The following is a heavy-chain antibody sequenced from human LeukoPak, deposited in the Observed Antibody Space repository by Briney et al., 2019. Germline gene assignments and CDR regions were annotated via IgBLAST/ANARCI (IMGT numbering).Heavy chain of an antibody. CDR2: ISRCGNSI. D-gene: IGHD2-2*01. CDR3: ARVRTCSSVGCYLFDY. V-gene: IGHV3-48*03. J-gene: IGHJ4*02. Sequence: GGSLRLSCAASGFTFSSYEMNWLRQAPGKGREWVSYISRCGNSIYYADSVKARFPISRDNAKNSLYLQMNSLRAEETAVYYCARVRTCSSVGCYLFDYWGQGTLVTVSS. CDR1: GFTFSSYE.